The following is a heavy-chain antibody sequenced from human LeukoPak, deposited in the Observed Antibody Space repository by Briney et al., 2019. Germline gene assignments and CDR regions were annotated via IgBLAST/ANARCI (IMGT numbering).Heavy chain of an antibody. V-gene: IGHV3-21*01. Sequence: PGGSLRLSCAASGFTFSSYSMNWVRQAPGKGLEWVSSISSSSSYIYYADSVKGRFTISRDNAKNSPYLQMNSLRAEDTAVYYCARDRVGYYDSSGYRVWDKGTTVTVSS. CDR2: ISSSSSYI. CDR1: GFTFSSYS. CDR3: ARDRVGYYDSSGYRV. J-gene: IGHJ6*04. D-gene: IGHD3-22*01.